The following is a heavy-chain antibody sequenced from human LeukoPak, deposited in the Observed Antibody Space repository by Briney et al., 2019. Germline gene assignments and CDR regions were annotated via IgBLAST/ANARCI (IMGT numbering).Heavy chain of an antibody. D-gene: IGHD3-3*01. CDR3: ARGGTIFGVVIIPFDY. CDR1: GFTFSSYA. V-gene: IGHV3-30-3*01. CDR2: ISYDGSNK. Sequence: PGRSLRLSCAASGFTFSSYAMHWVRQAPGKGLEWVAVISYDGSNKYYADSVKGRFTISRDNSKNTLYLQMNSLRAEDTAVYYCARGGTIFGVVIIPFDYWGQGTLVTVSS. J-gene: IGHJ4*02.